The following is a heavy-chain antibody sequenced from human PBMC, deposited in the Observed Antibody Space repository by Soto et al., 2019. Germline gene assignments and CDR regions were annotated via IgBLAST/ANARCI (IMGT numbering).Heavy chain of an antibody. CDR3: VRAAAGSFDY. D-gene: IGHD6-13*01. J-gene: IGHJ4*02. Sequence: VQLVQSGAEVKKPGSSVKVSCKASGGTFSSYTISWVRQAPVQGLEWLGRIIPVLGIANYAQKFQGRVTITADKSTSTLYMDLSSLGSEDTAVYYCVRAAAGSFDYWGQGTLVTVSS. CDR1: GGTFSSYT. CDR2: IIPVLGIA. V-gene: IGHV1-69*02.